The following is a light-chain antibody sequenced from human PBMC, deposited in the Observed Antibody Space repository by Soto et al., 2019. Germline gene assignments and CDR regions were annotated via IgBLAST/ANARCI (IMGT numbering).Light chain of an antibody. CDR2: HAS. J-gene: IGKJ5*01. V-gene: IGKV3-15*01. CDR1: QSVSSN. Sequence: EIVMTQSPATLSVSPGERATLSCRASQSVSSNLAWYQQKPGQAPRLLIYHASTRATGSPARFSGSGSGTEFTLTISSLQSEDFAVYYCQQYGSSPITFGQGTRLEIK. CDR3: QQYGSSPIT.